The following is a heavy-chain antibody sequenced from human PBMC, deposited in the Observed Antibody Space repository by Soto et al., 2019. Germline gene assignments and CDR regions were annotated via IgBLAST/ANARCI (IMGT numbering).Heavy chain of an antibody. J-gene: IGHJ6*02. V-gene: IGHV4-34*01. CDR2: INHSGST. CDR1: GGSFRGYS. CDR3: ARGPGLRAVAERYYYYGMDV. D-gene: IGHD6-19*01. Sequence: SETLSLTCAVYGGSFRGYSWSWSRQPPGKGLEWIGEINHSGSTNYNPSLKSRVTISADTSKSHFSLNLSSVTAADTALYCCARGPGLRAVAERYYYYGMDVWGQGNTVT.